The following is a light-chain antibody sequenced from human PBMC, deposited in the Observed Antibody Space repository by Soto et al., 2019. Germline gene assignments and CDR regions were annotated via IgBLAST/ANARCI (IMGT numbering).Light chain of an antibody. CDR2: RNN. CDR1: SSNIGDSY. CDR3: ATWDDSLRGWV. Sequence: QSVLTQPPSASGTPGQRVTISCSGSSSNIGDSYGYWFQQLPGTAPKLLIYRNNQRPSGVPDRFSGSKSGTSASLAISGLRPEDEADYYCATWDDSLRGWVFGGGTQPTVL. J-gene: IGLJ3*02. V-gene: IGLV1-47*01.